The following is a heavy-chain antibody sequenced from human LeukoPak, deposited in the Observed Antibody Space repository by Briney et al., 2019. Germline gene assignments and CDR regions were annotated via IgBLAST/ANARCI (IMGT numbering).Heavy chain of an antibody. D-gene: IGHD1-26*01. Sequence: SETLSLTCTVSGGSISSGDYYWSWIRQPPGKGLEWIGYIYYSGSTYSNPSLKSRVTISVDTSKNQFSLKLSSVTAADTAVYYCARVKEWELLVDYWGQGTLVTASS. V-gene: IGHV4-30-4*08. CDR2: IYYSGST. J-gene: IGHJ4*02. CDR3: ARVKEWELLVDY. CDR1: GGSISSGDYY.